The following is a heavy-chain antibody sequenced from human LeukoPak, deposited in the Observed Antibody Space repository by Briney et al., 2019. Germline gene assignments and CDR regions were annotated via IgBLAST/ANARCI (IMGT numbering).Heavy chain of an antibody. CDR3: AKDISHYYDILTGYHNYGMDV. V-gene: IGHV3-9*01. CDR2: ISWNSGSI. J-gene: IGHJ6*02. CDR1: GFTFDDYA. D-gene: IGHD3-9*01. Sequence: PGGSLRLSCAASGFTFDDYAMHWVRQAPGKGLEGVSGISWNSGSIGYADSVKGRFTISRDNAKNSLYLQMNSLRAEDTALYYCAKDISHYYDILTGYHNYGMDVWGQGTTVTVSS.